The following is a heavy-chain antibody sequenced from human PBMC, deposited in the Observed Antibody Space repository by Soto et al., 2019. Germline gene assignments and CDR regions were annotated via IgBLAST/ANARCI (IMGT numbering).Heavy chain of an antibody. Sequence: ASVEVSCKASGYTFTNYGIHWVRQAPGQRLEWMGWINAGNGNTKYSQNFQGRVTITRDTSASTAYMELSSLRSEDTAVFYCARSGYSSGWYHWYFDFWGRGTLVTVSS. D-gene: IGHD6-19*01. CDR3: ARSGYSSGWYHWYFDF. V-gene: IGHV1-3*01. J-gene: IGHJ2*01. CDR2: INAGNGNT. CDR1: GYTFTNYG.